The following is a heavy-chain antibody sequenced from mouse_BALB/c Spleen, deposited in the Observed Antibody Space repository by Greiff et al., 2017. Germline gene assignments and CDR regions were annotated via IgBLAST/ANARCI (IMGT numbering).Heavy chain of an antibody. J-gene: IGHJ3*01. Sequence: VNLMESGPGLVAPSQSLSITCTVSGFSLTSYGVHWVRQPPGKGLEWLGVIWAGGSTNYHSALISRLSISKDNSKSQVFLKLNSLQTDDTATYYCAKPGGRAWFAYWGQGTLVTVSA. CDR2: IWAGGST. CDR1: GFSLTSYG. V-gene: IGHV2-9*01. CDR3: AKPGGRAWFAY. D-gene: IGHD3-3*01.